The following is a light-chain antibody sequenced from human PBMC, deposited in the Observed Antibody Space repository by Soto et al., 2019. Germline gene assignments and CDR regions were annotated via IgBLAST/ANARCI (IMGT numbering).Light chain of an antibody. V-gene: IGKV1-39*01. J-gene: IGKJ1*01. CDR2: AAS. CDR3: QHSYSTPR. CDR1: QSISSY. Sequence: DIQMTQPPSSLSASVGARVTITCRTSQSISSYLNWYQQKPGKAPKLLTYAASSFQSGVPSRFSASGSATDFTLTISSLQPEDFATYDWQHSYSTPRLGQWTKVQIK.